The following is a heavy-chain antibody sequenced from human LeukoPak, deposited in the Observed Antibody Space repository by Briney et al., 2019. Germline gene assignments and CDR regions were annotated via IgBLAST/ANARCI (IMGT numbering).Heavy chain of an antibody. Sequence: GGSLRLSCAASGFTFSSYEMNWVRQAPGKGLEWVSYISSSGSTIYYADSVKGRFTISRDNAKNSLYLQMNSLRAEDTAVYYCARDNRGAVAAYFDYWGRGTLVTVSS. CDR3: ARDNRGAVAAYFDY. J-gene: IGHJ4*02. D-gene: IGHD6-19*01. V-gene: IGHV3-48*03. CDR2: ISSSGSTI. CDR1: GFTFSSYE.